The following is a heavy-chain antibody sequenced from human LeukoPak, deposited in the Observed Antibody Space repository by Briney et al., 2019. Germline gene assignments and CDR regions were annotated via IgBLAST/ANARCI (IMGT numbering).Heavy chain of an antibody. Sequence: PGGSLRLSCAASGFSFSNYEMSWIRQAPGKGLEWVSYISSSSSYTNYADSVKGRFTISRDNAKNSLYLQMNSLRAEDTAVYYCARSAYCGGDCYPAPLDYWGQGTLVTVSS. CDR2: ISSSSSYT. V-gene: IGHV3-11*06. CDR1: GFSFSNYE. CDR3: ARSAYCGGDCYPAPLDY. J-gene: IGHJ4*02. D-gene: IGHD2-21*02.